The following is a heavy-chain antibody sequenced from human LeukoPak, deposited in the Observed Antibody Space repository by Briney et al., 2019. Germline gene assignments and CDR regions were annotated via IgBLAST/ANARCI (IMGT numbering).Heavy chain of an antibody. CDR2: ISSGSGTI. D-gene: IGHD5/OR15-5a*01. CDR1: GFSFSSYS. Sequence: GGSLRLSCAASGFSFSSYSMNWVRQAPGKGLEYVSYISSGSGTICYADSVQGRFTISRDNAKNSLYLQMNSLSAEDTAVYYCAKGLSTKVYWGQGTLVTVSS. J-gene: IGHJ4*02. CDR3: AKGLSTKVY. V-gene: IGHV3-48*04.